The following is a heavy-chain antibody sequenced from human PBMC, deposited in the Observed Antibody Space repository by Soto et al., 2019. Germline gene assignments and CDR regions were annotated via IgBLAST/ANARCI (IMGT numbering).Heavy chain of an antibody. D-gene: IGHD3-10*01. CDR1: GFTFSDYY. Sequence: GGSLRLSCAASGFTFSDYYMSWIRQAPGKGLEWVSYISSSGSTIYYADSVKGRFTISRDNAKNSLYLQMNSLRAEDTAVYYSARDLYYYGSGSNGMDVWGQGTTVTVSS. CDR2: ISSSGSTI. J-gene: IGHJ6*02. CDR3: ARDLYYYGSGSNGMDV. V-gene: IGHV3-11*01.